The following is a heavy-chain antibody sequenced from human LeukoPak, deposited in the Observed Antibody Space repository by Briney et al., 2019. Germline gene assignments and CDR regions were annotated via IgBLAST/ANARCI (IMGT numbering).Heavy chain of an antibody. J-gene: IGHJ4*02. Sequence: PGGSLRLSCAASGFTFSSYGMHWVRQAPGKGLEWVAFIRYDGSNKYYADSVKGRFTISRDNSKNTLYLQMNSLRAEDTAVYYCARGGVAGTSPLFCYWGQGTLVTVSS. CDR2: IRYDGSNK. CDR1: GFTFSSYG. D-gene: IGHD6-19*01. V-gene: IGHV3-30*02. CDR3: ARGGVAGTSPLFCY.